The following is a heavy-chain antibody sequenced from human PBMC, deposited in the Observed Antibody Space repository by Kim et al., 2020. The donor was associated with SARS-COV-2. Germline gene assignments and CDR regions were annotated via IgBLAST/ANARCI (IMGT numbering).Heavy chain of an antibody. Sequence: SVKGRFTISRDNAKNSLYLQMNSLRAEDTAVYYCASWVVVAATTGRLVDYWGQGTLVTVSS. CDR3: ASWVVVAATTGRLVDY. J-gene: IGHJ4*02. D-gene: IGHD2-15*01. V-gene: IGHV3-21*01.